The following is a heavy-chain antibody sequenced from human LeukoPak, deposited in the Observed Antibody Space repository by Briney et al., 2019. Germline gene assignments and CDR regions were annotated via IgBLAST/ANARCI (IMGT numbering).Heavy chain of an antibody. V-gene: IGHV3-74*01. J-gene: IGHJ4*02. CDR2: IITDGSA. Sequence: GGSLRLSCAASGFTFSSYSMNWVRQAPGKGLEWVSRIITDGSASYADSVKGRFTISRDNAKNTLYLQMSSLRAEDTALYYCARDGSLPDYWGQGTLVTVSS. CDR1: GFTFSSYS. CDR3: ARDGSLPDY.